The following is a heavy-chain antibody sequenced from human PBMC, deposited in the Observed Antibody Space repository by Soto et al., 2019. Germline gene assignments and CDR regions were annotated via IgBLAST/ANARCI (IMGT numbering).Heavy chain of an antibody. CDR1: GFIFSTYA. V-gene: IGHV3-23*01. Sequence: EVQLLESGGSLVQPGGSVRLSCAASGFIFSTYAMTWVRQVPGRGLEWVSGISGSGGATYYADSVKGRLTISRDNSKSTLYLQMNSLRAEDTAIYYFAKGVEAAYYSGSSGYYGFDYWGQGTLVTVSS. D-gene: IGHD3-22*01. J-gene: IGHJ4*02. CDR3: AKGVEAAYYSGSSGYYGFDY. CDR2: ISGSGGAT.